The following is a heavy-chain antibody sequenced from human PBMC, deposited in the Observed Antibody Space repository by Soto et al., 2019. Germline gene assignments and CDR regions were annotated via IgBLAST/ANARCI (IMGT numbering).Heavy chain of an antibody. CDR3: ARVWAVAGTGGDLDY. Sequence: SVKVSCKASGYTFTVYYMHWVRQAPGQGLEWMGWINPNSGGTNYAQKFQGRVTMTRDTSISTAYMELSRLRSDDTAVYYCARVWAVAGTGGDLDYWGQGTLVTVSS. CDR1: GYTFTVYY. V-gene: IGHV1-2*02. D-gene: IGHD6-19*01. J-gene: IGHJ4*02. CDR2: INPNSGGT.